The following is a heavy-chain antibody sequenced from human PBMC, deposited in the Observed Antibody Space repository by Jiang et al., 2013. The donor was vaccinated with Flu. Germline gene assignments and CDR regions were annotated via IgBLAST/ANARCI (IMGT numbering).Heavy chain of an antibody. J-gene: IGHJ4*02. V-gene: IGHV3-21*01. CDR2: ISSSSSCI. CDR3: ARRFTDFDY. CDR1: FTFSSYS. Sequence: FTFSSYSMNWVRQAPGKGLEWVSSISSSSSCIYYADSVKGRFTISRDNAKNSLYLQMNSLRAEDTAVYYCARRFTDFDYWGQGTLVTVSS.